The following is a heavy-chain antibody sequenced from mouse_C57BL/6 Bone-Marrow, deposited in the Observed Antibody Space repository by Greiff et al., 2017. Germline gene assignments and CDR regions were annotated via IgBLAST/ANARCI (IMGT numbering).Heavy chain of an antibody. CDR1: GYTFTSYW. Sequence: QVHVKQPGAELVKPGASVKLSCKASGYTFTSYWMHWVKQRPGQGLEWIGMIHPNSGSTNYNEKFKSKATLTVDKSSSTAYMQLSSLTSEDSAVYYCARWAYLYYDAMDYWGQGTSVTVAS. V-gene: IGHV1-64*01. CDR3: ARWAYLYYDAMDY. CDR2: IHPNSGST. J-gene: IGHJ4*01. D-gene: IGHD5-5*01.